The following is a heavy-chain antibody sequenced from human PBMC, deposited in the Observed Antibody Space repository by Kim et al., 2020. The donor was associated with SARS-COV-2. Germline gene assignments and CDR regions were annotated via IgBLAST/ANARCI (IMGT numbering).Heavy chain of an antibody. Sequence: GRFTISRDNAKSSLYLQMNSLRAEDTAVYYCARDGPPITMVRGVIGWFDPWGQGTLVTVSS. CDR3: ARDGPPITMVRGVIGWFDP. D-gene: IGHD3-10*01. J-gene: IGHJ5*02. V-gene: IGHV3-11*01.